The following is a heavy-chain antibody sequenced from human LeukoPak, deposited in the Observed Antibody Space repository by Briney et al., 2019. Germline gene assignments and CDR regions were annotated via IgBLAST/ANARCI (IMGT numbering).Heavy chain of an antibody. J-gene: IGHJ4*02. D-gene: IGHD5-18*01. V-gene: IGHV4-39*01. Sequence: PSETLSLTCTVSGGSMSSSSYYWGWLRQPPGKGLEWIGSIYYSGSTYYNPSLKRRVTISVDTAKNQFSLKLRAATAADTAVYYCVRHFRYGWSEPFGYWGQGCLVTVSS. CDR1: GGSMSSSSYY. CDR2: IYYSGST. CDR3: VRHFRYGWSEPFGY.